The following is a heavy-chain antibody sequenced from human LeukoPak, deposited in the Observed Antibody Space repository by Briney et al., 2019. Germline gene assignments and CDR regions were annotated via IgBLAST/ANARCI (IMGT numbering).Heavy chain of an antibody. CDR2: MNPNSGNT. V-gene: IGHV1-8*01. CDR1: GYTFTSYD. J-gene: IGHJ5*02. D-gene: IGHD3-3*01. Sequence: ASVKVSCKASGYTFTSYDINWVRQATGQGLEWMGWMNPNSGNTGYAQKFQGRVTVTRNTSISTAYMELSSLRSEDTAVYYCARGPRIAIFGVVIMYWFDPWGQGTLVTVSS. CDR3: ARGPRIAIFGVVIMYWFDP.